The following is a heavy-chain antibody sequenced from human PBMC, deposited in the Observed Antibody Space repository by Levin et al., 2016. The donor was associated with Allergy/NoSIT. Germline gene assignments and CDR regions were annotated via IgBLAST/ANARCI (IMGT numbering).Heavy chain of an antibody. V-gene: IGHV5-10-1*01. Sequence: VRQMPGKGLEWMGRIDPDDSYTNYSPSFQGQVTISVDKSTRTVYLQWSSLSLKVSDTGIYYCARLDHGNNNGALGSWGQGTLVTVSS. CDR2: IDPDDSYT. D-gene: IGHD4-17*01. J-gene: IGHJ5*01. CDR3: ARLDHGNNNGALGS.